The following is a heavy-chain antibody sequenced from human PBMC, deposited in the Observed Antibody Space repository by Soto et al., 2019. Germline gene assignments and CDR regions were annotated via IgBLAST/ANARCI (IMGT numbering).Heavy chain of an antibody. CDR1: GFTFSSYA. CDR2: ISYDGSNK. D-gene: IGHD6-13*01. CDR3: GRDLYSSRWTEIDY. Sequence: QVQLVESGGGVVQPGRSLRLSCAASGFTFSSYAMHWVRQAPGKGLEWVAVISYDGSNKYYADSVKGRFTISRDNSKNTLYLQMNSLRAEDTAVYYCGRDLYSSRWTEIDYWGQGTLVTVSS. V-gene: IGHV3-30-3*01. J-gene: IGHJ4*02.